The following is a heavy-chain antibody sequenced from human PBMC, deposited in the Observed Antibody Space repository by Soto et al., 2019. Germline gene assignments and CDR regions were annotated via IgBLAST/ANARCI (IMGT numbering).Heavy chain of an antibody. CDR1: GGSISSSSYY. J-gene: IGHJ6*02. Sequence: SETLSLTCTVSGGSISSSSYYWGWIRQPPGKGLEWIGSIYYSGSTYYNPSLKSRVTISVDTSKNQFSLKLSSVTAADTAVYYCARQEVYAIPGYYYYYGMDVWGQGTTVTVSS. D-gene: IGHD2-8*01. CDR3: ARQEVYAIPGYYYYYGMDV. V-gene: IGHV4-39*01. CDR2: IYYSGST.